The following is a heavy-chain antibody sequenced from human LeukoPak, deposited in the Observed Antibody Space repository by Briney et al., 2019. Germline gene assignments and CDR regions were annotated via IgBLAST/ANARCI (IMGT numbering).Heavy chain of an antibody. Sequence: PSETLSLTCTVSGGSISSYYWSWIRQPPGKGLEWIGSTYYSGSTNSNPSLKSRVPISVDTSKNQFSLKLSSVTAADTAVYYCARERRYNWNDDYWGQGTLVTVSS. D-gene: IGHD1-1*01. J-gene: IGHJ4*02. CDR1: GGSISSYY. V-gene: IGHV4-59*01. CDR2: TYYSGST. CDR3: ARERRYNWNDDY.